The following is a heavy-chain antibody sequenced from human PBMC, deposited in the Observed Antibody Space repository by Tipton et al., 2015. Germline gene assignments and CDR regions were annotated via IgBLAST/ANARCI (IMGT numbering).Heavy chain of an antibody. CDR3: ASAWGDY. D-gene: IGHD3-16*01. V-gene: IGHV3-7*01. J-gene: IGHJ4*02. CDR2: IKQDGSEK. CDR1: AFTFSSYR. Sequence: SLRLSCAASAFTFSSYRMNWVRQAPGKGLEWVASIKQDGSEKYYVDSVRGRFTISRDNADNSLYLQMNSLRAEDTAVYYCASAWGDYWGQGTLVIVSS.